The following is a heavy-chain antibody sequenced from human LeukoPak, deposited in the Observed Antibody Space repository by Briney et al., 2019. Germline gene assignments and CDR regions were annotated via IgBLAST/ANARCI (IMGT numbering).Heavy chain of an antibody. J-gene: IGHJ4*02. CDR1: GFTFSSYG. V-gene: IGHV3-30*18. CDR3: VKDIDFNY. Sequence: PGRSLRLSCAASGFTFSSYGMHWVRQAPGKGLEWVAVISYDGSNKYYADSVKGRFTISRDNSKNTLYLQMNSLRAEDTAVYYCVKDIDFNYWGQGTLVTVSS. CDR2: ISYDGSNK.